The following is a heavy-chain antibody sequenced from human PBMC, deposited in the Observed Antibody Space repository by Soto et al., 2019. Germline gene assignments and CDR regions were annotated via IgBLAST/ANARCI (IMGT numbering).Heavy chain of an antibody. V-gene: IGHV3-21*01. CDR1: GFTFSSYS. CDR2: ISSSSYI. D-gene: IGHD6-13*01. J-gene: IGHJ6*02. CDR3: ARFGYSRASYGMDV. Sequence: PGGSLRLSCAASGFTFSSYSMNWVRQAPGKGLEWVSSISSSSYIYYADSVKGRFTISRDNAKNSLYLQMNSLRAEDTAVYYCARFGYSRASYGMDVWGQGTPVTVSS.